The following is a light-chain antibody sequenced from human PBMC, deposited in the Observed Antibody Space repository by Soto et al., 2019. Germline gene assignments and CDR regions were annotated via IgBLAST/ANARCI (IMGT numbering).Light chain of an antibody. V-gene: IGKV3-20*01. CDR3: QHYDNSPPFT. Sequence: EIVLTQSPGTLSLSPGERATLSCRASQSLSKSHLAWYQQKPGQSPRLLIYDASSRATGIADRFSGSGSGTDFTLTTSRLEPEDFAVYFCQHYDNSPPFTFGQGTKLEIK. CDR2: DAS. CDR1: QSLSKSH. J-gene: IGKJ2*01.